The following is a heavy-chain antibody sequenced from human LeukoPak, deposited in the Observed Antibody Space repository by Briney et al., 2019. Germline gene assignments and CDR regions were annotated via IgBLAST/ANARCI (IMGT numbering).Heavy chain of an antibody. J-gene: IGHJ6*02. CDR1: GDSVSSNSAA. V-gene: IGHV6-1*01. CDR3: ARGYYGMDV. Sequence: SQTLSLTCAISGDSVSSNSAAWGWIRQSPSRGLEWLGRTYSRSKWYNDYAVSVRSRITINPDTSRNQFSLQLNSVTPEDTAVYYCARGYYGMDVWGQGTTVTVSS. CDR2: TYSRSKWYN.